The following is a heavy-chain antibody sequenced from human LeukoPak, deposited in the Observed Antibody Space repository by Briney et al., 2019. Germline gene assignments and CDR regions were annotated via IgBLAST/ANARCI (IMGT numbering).Heavy chain of an antibody. Sequence: GGSLRLSCAASGFTFSSYAMHWVRQAPGKGLEWVAVISYDGSNKYYADSVKGRFTISRDNSKNTLYLQMNSLRAEDTAVYYCARGKGTGYSSSWQPLTVFGTLDYWGQGTLVTVSS. D-gene: IGHD6-13*01. V-gene: IGHV3-30-3*01. CDR3: ARGKGTGYSSSWQPLTVFGTLDY. CDR1: GFTFSSYA. J-gene: IGHJ4*02. CDR2: ISYDGSNK.